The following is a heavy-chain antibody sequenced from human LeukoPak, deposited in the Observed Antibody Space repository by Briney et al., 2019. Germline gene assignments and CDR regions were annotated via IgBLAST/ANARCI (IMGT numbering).Heavy chain of an antibody. V-gene: IGHV1-18*01. D-gene: IGHD5-18*01. Sequence: ASVKVSCKASGYTFTNYGISWVRQAPGQGLEWMGWISAYNGNTNYAQKVQGRVTMTTDTSTNTAYMELRSLRSDDTAVYYCARDPLGYSYGYSDYWGQGTLVTVSS. CDR1: GYTFTNYG. CDR2: ISAYNGNT. CDR3: ARDPLGYSYGYSDY. J-gene: IGHJ4*02.